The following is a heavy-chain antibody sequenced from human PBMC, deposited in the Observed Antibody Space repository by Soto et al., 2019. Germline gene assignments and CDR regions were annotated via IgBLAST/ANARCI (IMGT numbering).Heavy chain of an antibody. CDR1: GFSLTTSGVG. CDR3: AHRVLRTVFGLVTTTATYFDF. J-gene: IGHJ4*02. V-gene: IGHV2-5*02. CDR2: IYWDDDK. Sequence: QITLNESGPPLVKPTQTLTLTCTFSGFSLTTSGVGVGWIRQSPGKAPECLALIYWDDDKRYSPSLKSRLTIPKDMSKNRVVLTMATLDTADTATYYCAHRVLRTVFGLVTTTATYFDFWGQGAPVAVSS. D-gene: IGHD3-3*01.